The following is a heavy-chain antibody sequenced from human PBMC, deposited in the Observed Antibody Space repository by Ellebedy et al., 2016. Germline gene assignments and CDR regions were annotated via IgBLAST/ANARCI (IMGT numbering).Heavy chain of an antibody. CDR1: GGSISSYY. Sequence: SETLSLTCAVSGGSISSYYWSWIRQPPGKSLEWIGYIYYSGSTYYNPSLKSRVTISVDTSKNQFSLKLSSVTAADTAVYYCVQGSGSYLKLDYWGQGTLVTVSS. J-gene: IGHJ4*02. V-gene: IGHV4-59*06. CDR2: IYYSGST. CDR3: VQGSGSYLKLDY. D-gene: IGHD3-10*01.